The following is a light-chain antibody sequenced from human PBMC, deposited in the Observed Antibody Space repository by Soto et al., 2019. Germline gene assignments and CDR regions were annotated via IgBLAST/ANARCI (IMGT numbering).Light chain of an antibody. CDR2: DAS. Sequence: EIVLTQSPGTLSLSPGERATLSCRASQSVGNNYLAWYQQKPGQAPRFLIYDASSRATGIPDRFSGSGSGTDFTLTISRLEPEDFAVYYCQQYGSTPLTFGGATKVEIK. V-gene: IGKV3-20*01. J-gene: IGKJ4*01. CDR3: QQYGSTPLT. CDR1: QSVGNNY.